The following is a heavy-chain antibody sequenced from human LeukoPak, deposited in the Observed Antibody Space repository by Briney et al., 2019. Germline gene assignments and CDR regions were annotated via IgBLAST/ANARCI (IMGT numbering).Heavy chain of an antibody. J-gene: IGHJ3*02. CDR1: GYTFTGYY. Sequence: ASVKVSCKASGYTFTGYYMHWVRQAPGQGLEWMGWINPNSGGTNYAQKFQGRVTMTRDTSISTAYMELSRLRSDDTAVYYCARDGRIAAAGQNAFDIWGQGTMVTVSS. D-gene: IGHD6-13*01. CDR3: ARDGRIAAAGQNAFDI. CDR2: INPNSGGT. V-gene: IGHV1-2*02.